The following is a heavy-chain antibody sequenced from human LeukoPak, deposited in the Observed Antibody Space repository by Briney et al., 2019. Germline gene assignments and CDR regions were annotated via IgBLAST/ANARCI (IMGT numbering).Heavy chain of an antibody. V-gene: IGHV4-34*01. CDR3: ARVQGYCSSGSCYGNDY. CDR1: GGSFSGYY. D-gene: IGHD2-15*01. J-gene: IGHJ4*02. Sequence: PSETLSLTCAVYGGSFSGYYWSWIRQPPGKGLEWIGEINHSGSTNYNPSLKSRVTISVDTSKNQFSLKLSSVTAADTAVYYCARVQGYCSSGSCYGNDYWGQGTLVTVSS. CDR2: INHSGST.